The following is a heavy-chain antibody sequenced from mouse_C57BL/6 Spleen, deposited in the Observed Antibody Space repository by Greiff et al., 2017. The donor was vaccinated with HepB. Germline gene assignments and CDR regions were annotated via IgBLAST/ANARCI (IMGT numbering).Heavy chain of an antibody. CDR3: ARSNYSNYEDYYAMDY. CDR2: INPNYGTT. V-gene: IGHV1-39*01. D-gene: IGHD2-5*01. Sequence: EVKLQESGPELVKPGASVKISCKASGYSFTDYNMNWVKQSNGKSLEWIGVINPNYGTTSYNQKFKGKATLTVDQSSSTAYMQLNSLTSEDSAVYYCARSNYSNYEDYYAMDYWGQGTSVTVSS. J-gene: IGHJ4*01. CDR1: GYSFTDYN.